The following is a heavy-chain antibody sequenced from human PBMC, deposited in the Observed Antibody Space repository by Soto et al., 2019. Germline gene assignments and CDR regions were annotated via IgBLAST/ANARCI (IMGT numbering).Heavy chain of an antibody. D-gene: IGHD2-21*01. CDR1: GGTIRCSSDL. J-gene: IGHJ1*01. CDR2: VYYSGST. V-gene: IGHV4-39*01. CDR3: ASNSYRT. Sequence: PSGTLSLTCAASGGTIRCSSDLWGWIRQAPGKGLESIGSVYYSGSTYYNPALNRRATVSADTTKNQFSLKLTSVTAAETGRYSCASNSYRTWGQGILVTVAS.